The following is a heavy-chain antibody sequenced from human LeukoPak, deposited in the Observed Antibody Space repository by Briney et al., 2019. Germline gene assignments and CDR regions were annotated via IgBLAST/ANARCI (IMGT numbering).Heavy chain of an antibody. D-gene: IGHD3-10*01. CDR2: ISANGGET. CDR3: ANLKKPSGPYSGLDV. V-gene: IGHV3-23*01. Sequence: GGSLRLSCAASGFTFSIYAMNWVRQAPGKGLEWVSSISANGGETHYADSVKGRFTIFRDNSKNTVYLQMNSLRAEDTAVYYCANLKKPSGPYSGLDVWGQGTPVTVSS. CDR1: GFTFSIYA. J-gene: IGHJ6*02.